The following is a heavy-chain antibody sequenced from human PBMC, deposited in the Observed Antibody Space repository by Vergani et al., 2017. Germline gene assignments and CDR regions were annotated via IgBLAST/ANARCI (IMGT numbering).Heavy chain of an antibody. V-gene: IGHV2-5*08. J-gene: IGHJ2*01. CDR1: GGSISSYYW. CDR2: IYWDDDK. D-gene: IGHD4-17*01. Sequence: QESGPGLVKPSQTLSLTCTVSGGSISSYYWSWIRQPPGKGLEWLALIYWDDDKRYSPSLKSRLTITKDTSKNQVVLTMTNMDPVDTATYYCAHLDYGDYRIWYFDLWGRGTLVTVSS. CDR3: AHLDYGDYRIWYFDL.